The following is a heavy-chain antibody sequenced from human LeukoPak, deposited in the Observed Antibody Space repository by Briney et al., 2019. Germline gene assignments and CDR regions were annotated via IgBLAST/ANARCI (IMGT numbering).Heavy chain of an antibody. CDR3: ARIHRSNWFDP. D-gene: IGHD5-18*01. CDR2: ITTGGRTM. Sequence: GGSLRLSCAASGFTFSDYYMSWFRQAPGKGLEWVSYITTGGRTMYYADSVKGRFTISGDNAKNSLYLQMNSLRAEDTAVYYCARIHRSNWFDPWGQGTLVTVSS. J-gene: IGHJ5*02. V-gene: IGHV3-11*01. CDR1: GFTFSDYY.